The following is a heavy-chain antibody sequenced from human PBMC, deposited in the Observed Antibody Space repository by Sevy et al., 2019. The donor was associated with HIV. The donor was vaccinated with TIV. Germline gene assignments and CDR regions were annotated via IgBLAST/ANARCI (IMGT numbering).Heavy chain of an antibody. J-gene: IGHJ6*03. V-gene: IGHV3-7*01. D-gene: IGHD3-3*01. CDR2: IKQDGSEK. Sequence: GGSLRLSCAASGFTFSSYWMSWVRQAPGKGLEWVANIKQDGSEKYYVDSVKGRFTISRDNAKNSLYLQMNSLRAEDTAVYYCARERITIFGVVYDGYYYYYMDVWGKVTTVTVSS. CDR3: ARERITIFGVVYDGYYYYYMDV. CDR1: GFTFSSYW.